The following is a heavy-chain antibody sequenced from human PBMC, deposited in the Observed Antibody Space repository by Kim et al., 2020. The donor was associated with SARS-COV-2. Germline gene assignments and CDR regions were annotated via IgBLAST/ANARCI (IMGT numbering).Heavy chain of an antibody. V-gene: IGHV3-7*03. CDR2: INQEGSGK. Sequence: GGSLRLSCAASGFTFSSHWMSWVRQAPGKGLEWVANINQEGSGKYYVDSVKGRFTISRDNAKNSVSLQMDSLRAEDTAVYYCARDIRYGSGSYPPWGQGT. CDR1: GFTFSSHW. CDR3: ARDIRYGSGSYPP. D-gene: IGHD3-10*01. J-gene: IGHJ1*01.